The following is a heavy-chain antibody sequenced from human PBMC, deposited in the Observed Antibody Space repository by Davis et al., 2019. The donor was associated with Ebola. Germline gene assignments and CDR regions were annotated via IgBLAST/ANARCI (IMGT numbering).Heavy chain of an antibody. V-gene: IGHV3-30-3*01. D-gene: IGHD3-3*01. Sequence: PGGSLRLSCAASGFTFSSYAMHWVRQAPGKGLEWVAVISYDGSNKYYADSVKGRFTISRDNSKNTLYLQMNSLRAEDTAVYYCARGEVTIFGVGDFGPWGQGTLVTVSS. CDR3: ARGEVTIFGVGDFGP. CDR1: GFTFSSYA. CDR2: ISYDGSNK. J-gene: IGHJ5*02.